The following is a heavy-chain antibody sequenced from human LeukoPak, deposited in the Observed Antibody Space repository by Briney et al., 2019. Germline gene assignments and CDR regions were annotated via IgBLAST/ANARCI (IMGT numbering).Heavy chain of an antibody. CDR3: ARTTYCSGGVCYPFDY. Sequence: GGSLRLSCAASGFTFSDHYMDWVRQAPGKGLEWLGRTRLKAQSYTTAYAASVRGRFTISRDDSKNSLYLQMNSLKTEDTAVYYCARTTYCSGGVCYPFDYWGQGTLVTVSS. V-gene: IGHV3-72*01. CDR1: GFTFSDHY. D-gene: IGHD2-8*02. CDR2: TRLKAQSYTT. J-gene: IGHJ4*02.